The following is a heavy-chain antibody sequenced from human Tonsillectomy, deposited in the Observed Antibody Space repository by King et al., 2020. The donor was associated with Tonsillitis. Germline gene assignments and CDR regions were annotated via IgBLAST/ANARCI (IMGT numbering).Heavy chain of an antibody. Sequence: VQLVESGGGLVQPGRSLRLSCGASGFTFDDYAMHWVRQAPGKGLEWVSGITWSSGLIGYADSVKGRFIISRDNAKNSLYLQMNSMRDEDTALYYCARGPLNVHYVGYFDYWGQGALVTVSS. CDR2: ITWSSGLI. CDR1: GFTFDDYA. V-gene: IGHV3-9*01. J-gene: IGHJ4*02. D-gene: IGHD3-10*02. CDR3: ARGPLNVHYVGYFDY.